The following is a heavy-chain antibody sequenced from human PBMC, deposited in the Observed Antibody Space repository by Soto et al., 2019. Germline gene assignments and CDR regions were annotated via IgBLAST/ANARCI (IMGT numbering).Heavy chain of an antibody. Sequence: GGSLRLSCAASGFTFSSYAMSWVRQAPGKGLEWVLAISGSGGSTYYADSVKGRFTISSDNSKNTLYLQMNSLRAEDTAVYYCAKDRSGYDPSDYWGQGTLVTVSS. V-gene: IGHV3-23*01. CDR1: GFTFSSYA. CDR2: ISGSGGST. J-gene: IGHJ4*02. D-gene: IGHD5-12*01. CDR3: AKDRSGYDPSDY.